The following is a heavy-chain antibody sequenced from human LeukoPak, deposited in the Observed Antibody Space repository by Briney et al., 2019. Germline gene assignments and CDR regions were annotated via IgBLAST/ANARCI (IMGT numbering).Heavy chain of an antibody. CDR1: GFTFDDYT. CDR2: ISWNSGSI. V-gene: IGHV3-9*01. J-gene: IGHJ4*02. D-gene: IGHD3-3*01. CDR3: ARDGEGGYYQVY. Sequence: GGSLRLSCAASGFTFDDYTMHWVRQAPGKGLEWVSGISWNSGSIGYADSVKGRFTISRDNAKNSLYLQMNSLRAEDTAVYYCARDGEGGYYQVYWGQGTLVTVSS.